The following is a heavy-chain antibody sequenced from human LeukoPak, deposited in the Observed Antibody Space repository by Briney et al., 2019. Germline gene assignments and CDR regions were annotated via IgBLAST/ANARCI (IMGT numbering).Heavy chain of an antibody. CDR3: ARGRNTGRQFYFDY. J-gene: IGHJ4*02. CDR1: GFTFSSYA. Sequence: GGSLRLSCAASGFTFSSYAMSWVRQAPGKGLEWVSAISGSGGSTSYTDSVKGRFTISRDNSKNTLYLQMNSLRAEDTTVYYCARGRNTGRQFYFDYWGQGTLVTVAS. CDR2: ISGSGGST. D-gene: IGHD5-18*01. V-gene: IGHV3-23*01.